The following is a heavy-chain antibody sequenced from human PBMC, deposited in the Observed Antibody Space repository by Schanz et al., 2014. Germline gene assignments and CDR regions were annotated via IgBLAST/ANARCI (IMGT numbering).Heavy chain of an antibody. Sequence: EVQLVESGGGLIQPGGSLRLSCAVSGFTVSSNYMSWVRQAPGKGLEWVSTVYMSAASTRYADSVKGRFIISRDSSKNTLFLQMNSLRPEDTALYFCARDEGRDGYNLAFHVWGQGTLVTVSS. V-gene: IGHV3-53*01. D-gene: IGHD5-12*01. CDR2: VYMSAAST. J-gene: IGHJ3*01. CDR1: GFTVSSNY. CDR3: ARDEGRDGYNLAFHV.